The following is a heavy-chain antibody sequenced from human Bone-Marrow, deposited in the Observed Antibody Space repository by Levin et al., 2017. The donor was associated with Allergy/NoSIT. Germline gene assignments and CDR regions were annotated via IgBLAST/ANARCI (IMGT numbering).Heavy chain of an antibody. CDR2: INPNTLGT. V-gene: IGHV1-2*02. CDR1: GYTFTGYY. D-gene: IGHD1-7*01. J-gene: IGHJ6*02. Sequence: GESLKISCKTSGYTFTGYYMHWVRQAPGQGLEWMGWINPNTLGTNYAQRFQGRVTMTRDTSISTGYMELKRLTSDDTAVYYCARNKIDNWNYGAALDVWGQGTTVTVSS. CDR3: ARNKIDNWNYGAALDV.